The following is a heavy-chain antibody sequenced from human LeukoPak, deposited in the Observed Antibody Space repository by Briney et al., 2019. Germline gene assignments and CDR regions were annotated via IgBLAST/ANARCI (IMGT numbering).Heavy chain of an antibody. CDR1: GFSLSNYA. CDR2: ISGGNT. J-gene: IGHJ4*02. Sequence: LTGGCLRLSCAASGFSLSNYAMNWVRQTPGKGLEWVSGISGGNTYYADSVRGRFTISRDSSKNTLYLHMDSLRAEDTALYYCANTSPTVTSLFDYWGQGTLVTVSS. V-gene: IGHV3-23*01. D-gene: IGHD4-17*01. CDR3: ANTSPTVTSLFDY.